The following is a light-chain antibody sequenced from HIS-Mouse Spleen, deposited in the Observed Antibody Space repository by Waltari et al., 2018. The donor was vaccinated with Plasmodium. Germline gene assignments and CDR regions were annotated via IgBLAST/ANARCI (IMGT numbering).Light chain of an antibody. CDR3: QVWDSSTV. J-gene: IGLJ3*02. Sequence: SYELTQPLSVSVALGQTARITCGGNNIGSNKVHWYQQKPGQAPVLVIYRDSNRPSGIPERFSGSNSGNTATLTISRAQAGDEADYYCQVWDSSTVFGGGTKLTVL. V-gene: IGLV3-9*01. CDR2: RDS. CDR1: NIGSNK.